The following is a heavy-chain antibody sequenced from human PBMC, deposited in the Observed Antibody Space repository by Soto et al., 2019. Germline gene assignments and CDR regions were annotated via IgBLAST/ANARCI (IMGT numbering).Heavy chain of an antibody. CDR2: IYYSGST. Sequence: SETLSLTCTVSGGSISSGGYYWSWIRQHPGKGLEWIGYIYYSGSTYYNPSLKSRVTISVDTSKNQFSLKLSSVTAADTAVYYCARGRFGRVSYNWFDPWGQGTLVPVAS. D-gene: IGHD3-10*01. V-gene: IGHV4-31*03. CDR1: GGSISSGGYY. J-gene: IGHJ5*02. CDR3: ARGRFGRVSYNWFDP.